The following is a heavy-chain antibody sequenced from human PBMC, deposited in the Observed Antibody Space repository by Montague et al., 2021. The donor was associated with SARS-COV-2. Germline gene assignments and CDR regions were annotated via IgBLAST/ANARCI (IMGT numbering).Heavy chain of an antibody. J-gene: IGHJ5*02. CDR2: VFHSGKT. CDR3: AKGAHICDIRGLRTELFDP. V-gene: IGHV4-34*01. D-gene: IGHD3-22*01. CDR1: GASFSGYH. Sequence: SETLSLTCAVYGASFSGYHWTWIRQPPGRGLEWIGEVFHSGKTYYNPSLQSRLTMSVDTSKNQFSLRLSSVTAADTAVYFCAKGAHICDIRGLRTELFDPWGQGTLVTVSS.